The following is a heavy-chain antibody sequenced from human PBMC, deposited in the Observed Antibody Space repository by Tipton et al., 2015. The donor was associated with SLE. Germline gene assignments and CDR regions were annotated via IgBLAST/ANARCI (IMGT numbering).Heavy chain of an antibody. CDR1: GFTFNVHA. Sequence: SLRLSCEGSGFTFNVHAMHWVCQAPGKGLEWVSVITGSGVRTDYADSVTGRFTISRDNSKNTLYLQMNSLRAEDTAVYYCAKPGQLYSSPGDYFDYWGQGTLVTVSS. V-gene: IGHV3-23*01. D-gene: IGHD6-13*01. J-gene: IGHJ4*02. CDR3: AKPGQLYSSPGDYFDY. CDR2: ITGSGVRT.